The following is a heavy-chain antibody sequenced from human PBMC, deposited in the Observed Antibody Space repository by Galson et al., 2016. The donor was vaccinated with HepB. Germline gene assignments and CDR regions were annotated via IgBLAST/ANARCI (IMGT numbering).Heavy chain of an antibody. CDR1: GFTLSSCA. D-gene: IGHD2-21*02. Sequence: SLRLSCAASGFTLSSCATHWVRQPPGKGLEWVSVIWSDGIKKYYADSVKGRFTISRDTSKNTLYLEMNSLRADDTAVYYCATEVRVMTPHGYLAYWGQGTQVTVCS. CDR3: ATEVRVMTPHGYLAY. CDR2: IWSDGIKK. J-gene: IGHJ4*02. V-gene: IGHV3-33*01.